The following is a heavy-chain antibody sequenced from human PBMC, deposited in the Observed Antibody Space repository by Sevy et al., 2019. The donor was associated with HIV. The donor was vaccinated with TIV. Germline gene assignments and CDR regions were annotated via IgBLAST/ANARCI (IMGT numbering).Heavy chain of an antibody. V-gene: IGHV4-59*08. D-gene: IGHD1-26*01. CDR1: GGSITSLY. Sequence: SETLSLTCTVSGGSITSLYWNWIRQPPGKGLECIANIYYNGHINYNPSLQSRVTLSLDTSKNQFSLRLSSVTAADTAMYYCAGENAWGRGYSWGQGTLVTDSS. J-gene: IGHJ4*02. CDR3: AGENAWGRGYS. CDR2: IYYNGHI.